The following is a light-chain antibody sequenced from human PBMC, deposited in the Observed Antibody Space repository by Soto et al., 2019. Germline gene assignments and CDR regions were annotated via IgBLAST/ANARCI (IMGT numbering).Light chain of an antibody. CDR1: SSDVGAYNY. CDR3: SSYTVINTAV. J-gene: IGLJ3*02. V-gene: IGLV2-14*01. Sequence: QSALTQSASVSGSPGQSISISCTGSSSDVGAYNYVAWYQQKPGKAPKLLIYEVDHRPSGISLRFSGSKSGNTASLTISGLQTEDEADYYCSSYTVINTAVFGGGTKVTVL. CDR2: EVD.